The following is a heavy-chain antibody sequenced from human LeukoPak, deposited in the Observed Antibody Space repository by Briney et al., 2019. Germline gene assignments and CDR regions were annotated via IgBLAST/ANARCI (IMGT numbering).Heavy chain of an antibody. J-gene: IGHJ4*02. CDR1: GFTFSNYW. Sequence: GGSLRLSCAASGFTFSNYWMSWVRQAPGKGLEWVANIKPDGSEKYYVDSVKGRLTISRDNAKNSLHLQVNSLRADDTAVYSCVRDRFGYSDYWGQGTLVTVSS. CDR3: VRDRFGYSDY. V-gene: IGHV3-7*01. CDR2: IKPDGSEK. D-gene: IGHD3-22*01.